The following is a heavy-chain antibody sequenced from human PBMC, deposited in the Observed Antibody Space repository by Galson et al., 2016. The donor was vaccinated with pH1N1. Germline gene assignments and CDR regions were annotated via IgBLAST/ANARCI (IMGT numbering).Heavy chain of an antibody. CDR2: IVAIFGTT. D-gene: IGHD5-18*01. V-gene: IGHV1-69*06. J-gene: IGHJ3*01. CDR3: ARGYSYHNNDGFDL. Sequence: SVKVSCKASGGTFINYAITWVRQAPGQGLEWMGGIVAIFGTTNYAQKFQGRVTITADKSSSTVYMEVNRLTSQDTAVYYCARGYSYHNNDGFDLWGQGTMVTVSA. CDR1: GGTFINYA.